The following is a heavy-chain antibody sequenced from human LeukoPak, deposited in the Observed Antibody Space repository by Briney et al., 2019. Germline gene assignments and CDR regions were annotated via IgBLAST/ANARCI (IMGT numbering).Heavy chain of an antibody. CDR3: AREADVIITSEGTFDI. CDR1: GYTFTSYD. V-gene: IGHV1-8*01. D-gene: IGHD3-10*01. CDR2: MNPNSGNT. Sequence: ASVKVSCKASGYTFTSYDINWVRQATGQGLEWMGWMNPNSGNTGYAQKFQGRVTMTRNTSISTAYMELSSLRSEDTAVYYCAREADVIITSEGTFDIWGQGTMVTVSS. J-gene: IGHJ3*02.